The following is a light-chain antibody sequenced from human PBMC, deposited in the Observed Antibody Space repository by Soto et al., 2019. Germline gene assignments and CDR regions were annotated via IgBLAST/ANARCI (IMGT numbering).Light chain of an antibody. CDR3: QQSYTTPLT. V-gene: IGKV1-39*01. Sequence: DVQRTQSTSSLSASLGDRFAITCRAIQSISSYLNWYQQKPGKAPKLLIYAASSLQSGVPSRFSGSGSGTDFTLTISSLQPEDFATYYCQQSYTTPLTFGGGTKVDIK. CDR1: QSISSY. J-gene: IGKJ4*01. CDR2: AAS.